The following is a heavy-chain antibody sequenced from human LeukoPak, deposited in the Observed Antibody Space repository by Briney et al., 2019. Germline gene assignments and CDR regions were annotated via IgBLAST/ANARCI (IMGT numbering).Heavy chain of an antibody. CDR1: GFTFSSHW. Sequence: GGSLRLSCAASGFTFSSHWMHWVRQAPGKGLVWVSRINSDGGSTSYADSVEGRFTISRDNAKNTLYLQMNSPRAEDTAVYYCVRDVVSSGSNWFDPWGQGTLVTVSS. J-gene: IGHJ5*02. V-gene: IGHV3-74*01. D-gene: IGHD2-15*01. CDR2: INSDGGST. CDR3: VRDVVSSGSNWFDP.